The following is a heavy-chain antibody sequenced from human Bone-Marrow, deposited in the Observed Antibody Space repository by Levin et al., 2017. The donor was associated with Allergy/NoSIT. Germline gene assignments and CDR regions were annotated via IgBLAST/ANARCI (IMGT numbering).Heavy chain of an antibody. CDR2: IDPSDSQT. J-gene: IGHJ6*02. V-gene: IGHV5-10-1*01. Sequence: GESLKISCKDSGDTFTSYWLTWVRQMPGKGLEWMGRIDPSDSQTNYNPSLQGHVTISADKSISTAYLQWSSLKASDSAMYYCAREAYYGSESQNYFYGLDVWGQGTTVTVSS. CDR1: GDTFTSYW. CDR3: AREAYYGSESQNYFYGLDV. D-gene: IGHD3-10*01.